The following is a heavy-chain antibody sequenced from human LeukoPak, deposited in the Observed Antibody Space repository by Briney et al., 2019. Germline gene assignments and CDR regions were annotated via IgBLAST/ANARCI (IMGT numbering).Heavy chain of an antibody. CDR1: GFTFSSYA. J-gene: IGHJ4*02. D-gene: IGHD1-26*01. Sequence: PGGSLRLSCAASGFTFSSYAMSWVRQAPGKGLEWVSAISGSGGSTYYADSVKGRFTISRDNSKSTLYLQMNSLRAEDTAVYYCARGEASGSRPDFDYWGQGTLVTVSS. V-gene: IGHV3-23*01. CDR3: ARGEASGSRPDFDY. CDR2: ISGSGGST.